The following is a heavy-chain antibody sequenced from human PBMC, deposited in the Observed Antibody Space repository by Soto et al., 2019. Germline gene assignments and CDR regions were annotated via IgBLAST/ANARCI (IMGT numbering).Heavy chain of an antibody. V-gene: IGHV3-33*01. D-gene: IGHD2-15*01. CDR1: GFTFSSYG. CDR2: IWYDGSNK. Sequence: GGSLRLSCAASGFTFSSYGMHWVRQAPGKGLEWVAIIWYDGSNKYYADSVKGRFTISRDNSKNTLYLQMSSLRAEDTAVYYCVSCSGGSCYSIYLDYWGQGTLVTVSS. J-gene: IGHJ4*02. CDR3: VSCSGGSCYSIYLDY.